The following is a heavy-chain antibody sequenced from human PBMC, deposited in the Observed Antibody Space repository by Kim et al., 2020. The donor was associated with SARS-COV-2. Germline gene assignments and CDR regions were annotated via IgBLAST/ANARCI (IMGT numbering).Heavy chain of an antibody. V-gene: IGHV3-11*01. J-gene: IGHJ6*02. CDR3: ARATKGYIVLVVSDYYYGRDV. D-gene: IGHD2-8*02. Sequence: GGSLRLSCAASGFTFSDYYMSWIHQAPGKGLEWVSYISSSGSTIYYADSVKGRFTISRDNAKKSLYLQMNSLRAEDTAVYYCARATKGYIVLVVSDYYYGRDVWGQGTTVTVSS. CDR2: ISSSGSTI. CDR1: GFTFSDYY.